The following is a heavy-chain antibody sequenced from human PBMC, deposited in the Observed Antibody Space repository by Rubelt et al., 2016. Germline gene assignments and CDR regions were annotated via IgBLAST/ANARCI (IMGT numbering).Heavy chain of an antibody. CDR2: INHSGST. CDR3: ARVPPDYKNGMDV. Sequence: QLQLQESGPGLVKPSETLSLTCTVSGGSISSSSYYWGWIRQPPGKGLEWIGEINHSGSTNYNPSLKSRVTISVDTSKNQFSLKLSSVTAADTAVYYCARVPPDYKNGMDVWGQGTTVTVSS. CDR1: GGSISSSSYY. V-gene: IGHV4-39*07. D-gene: IGHD4-11*01. J-gene: IGHJ6*02.